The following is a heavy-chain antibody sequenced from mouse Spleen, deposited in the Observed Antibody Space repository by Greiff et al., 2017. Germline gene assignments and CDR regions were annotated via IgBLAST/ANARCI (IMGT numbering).Heavy chain of an antibody. CDR2: IDPSDSYT. V-gene: IGHV1-50*01. J-gene: IGHJ2*01. CDR1: GYTFTSYW. CDR3: ARSHLLRPYFDY. D-gene: IGHD1-2*01. Sequence: VQLQQPGAELVKPGASVKLSCKASGYTFTSYWMQWVKQRPGQGLEWIGEIDPSDSYTNYNQKFKGKATLTVDTSSSTAYMQLSSLTSEDSAVYYCARSHLLRPYFDYWGQGTTLTVSS.